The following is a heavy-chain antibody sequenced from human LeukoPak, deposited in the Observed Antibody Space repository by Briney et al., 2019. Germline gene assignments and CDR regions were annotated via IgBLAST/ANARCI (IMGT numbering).Heavy chain of an antibody. D-gene: IGHD6-19*01. CDR3: ASRIAVDGYFDY. Sequence: SETLSLTCTVSGGSISSYYWSWIRQPPGKGLEWIGYIYYSGSTNYNPSLKSRVTISVDTSKNQFSPKLSSVTAADTAVYYCASRIAVDGYFDYWGRGTLVTVSS. V-gene: IGHV4-59*01. J-gene: IGHJ4*02. CDR1: GGSISSYY. CDR2: IYYSGST.